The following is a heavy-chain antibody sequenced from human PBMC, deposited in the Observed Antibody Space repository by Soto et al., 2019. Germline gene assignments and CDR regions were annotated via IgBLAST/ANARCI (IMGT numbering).Heavy chain of an antibody. V-gene: IGHV3-30-3*01. CDR3: ARGLHDYDILTGLPPNFDY. CDR2: ISYDGSNK. CDR1: GFTFSSYA. D-gene: IGHD3-9*01. Sequence: GGSLRRSCAASGFTFSSYAMHGVRQAPGKGLEWVAVISYDGSNKYYADSVKGRFTISRDNSKNTLYLQMNSLRAEDTAVYYCARGLHDYDILTGLPPNFDYWGQGTLVTVSS. J-gene: IGHJ4*02.